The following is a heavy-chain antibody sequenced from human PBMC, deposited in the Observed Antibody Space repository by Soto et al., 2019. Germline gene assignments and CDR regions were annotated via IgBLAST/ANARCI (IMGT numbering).Heavy chain of an antibody. CDR1: GYTFTSYD. V-gene: IGHV1-8*01. CDR3: ARVLSGGGITIFGVVPRYYGMDV. CDR2: MNPNSGNT. D-gene: IGHD3-3*01. J-gene: IGHJ6*02. Sequence: ASVKVSCKASGYTFTSYDIKWVRQAPGQGLEWMGWMNPNSGNTGYAEKFQDRVTMTRNTSISTAYMELSSLRSEDTAVYYCARVLSGGGITIFGVVPRYYGMDVWGQGTTVTVSS.